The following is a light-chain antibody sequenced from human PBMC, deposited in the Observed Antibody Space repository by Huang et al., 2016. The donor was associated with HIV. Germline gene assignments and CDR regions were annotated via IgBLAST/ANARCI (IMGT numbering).Light chain of an antibody. CDR3: QQYNDWPIT. Sequence: EIVMTQSPATLSLSPVERATLSCRASQSVSSNLAWYRQKPGQAPRLLIYDASTRATGIPARFRGSGCGTEFTLTISSLLSEDFAVYFCQQYNDWPITFGPGTKVDLK. CDR2: DAS. V-gene: IGKV3-15*01. CDR1: QSVSSN. J-gene: IGKJ3*01.